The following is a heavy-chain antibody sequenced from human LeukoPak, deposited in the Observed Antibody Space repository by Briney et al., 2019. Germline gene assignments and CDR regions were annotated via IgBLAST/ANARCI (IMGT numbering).Heavy chain of an antibody. CDR2: INTDGSSI. Sequence: GGSLRLSCAASGFTFSSYWMHWVRQAPGKGLVWVSRINTDGSSIGYADSVKGRFTISRDNAKNTPYLQMNSLRVEDTAVYYCVRGRSDYWGQGTLVTVSS. J-gene: IGHJ4*02. CDR3: VRGRSDY. CDR1: GFTFSSYW. V-gene: IGHV3-74*01.